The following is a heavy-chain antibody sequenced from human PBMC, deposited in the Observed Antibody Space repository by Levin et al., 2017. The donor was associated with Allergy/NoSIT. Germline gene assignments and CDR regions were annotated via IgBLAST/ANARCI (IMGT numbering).Heavy chain of an antibody. V-gene: IGHV1-69*02. CDR2: GIPILDLA. CDR3: ARVAWGRGYFYHTSGYDHLDY. J-gene: IGHJ4*02. CDR1: GGTFGNYS. Sequence: PGESLKISCRASGGTFGNYSVTWVRQAPGHGLEWVGRGIPILDLASYAQKFQGRVTITADISTSTVYMEMSSLRSEDTAVYYCARVAWGRGYFYHTSGYDHLDYWGQGTLVTVSS. D-gene: IGHD3-22*01.